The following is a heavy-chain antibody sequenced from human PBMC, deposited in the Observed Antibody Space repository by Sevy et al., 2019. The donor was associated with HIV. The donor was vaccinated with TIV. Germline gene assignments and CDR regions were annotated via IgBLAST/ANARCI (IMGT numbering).Heavy chain of an antibody. CDR1: GFTFSSYG. CDR3: AKGEDLEDIVVVPAAFLDY. Sequence: GGSLRLSCAASGFTFSSYGMHWVRQAPGKGLEWVAVISYDGSNKYYADSVKGRFTISRDNSKNTLYLKMNSLRAEDTAVYYCAKGEDLEDIVVVPAAFLDYWGQGTLVTVSS. CDR2: ISYDGSNK. V-gene: IGHV3-30*18. J-gene: IGHJ4*02. D-gene: IGHD2-2*01.